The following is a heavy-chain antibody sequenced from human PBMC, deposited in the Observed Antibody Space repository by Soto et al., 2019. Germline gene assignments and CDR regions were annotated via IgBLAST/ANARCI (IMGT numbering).Heavy chain of an antibody. J-gene: IGHJ4*02. V-gene: IGHV3-21*01. Sequence: GGSLRLSCAASGFTFSSYSMNWVRQAPGKGLEWVSSISSSSSYIYYADSVKGRFTISRDNAKNSLYLQMNSLRAEDTAVYYCARDSSGSTANSYYFDYWGQGTLVTVSS. D-gene: IGHD3-10*01. CDR2: ISSSSSYI. CDR1: GFTFSSYS. CDR3: ARDSSGSTANSYYFDY.